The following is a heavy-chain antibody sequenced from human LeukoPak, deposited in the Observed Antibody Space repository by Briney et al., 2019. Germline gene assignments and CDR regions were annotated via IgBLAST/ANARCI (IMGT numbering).Heavy chain of an antibody. CDR1: GFMFSSNW. Sequence: GGSLRLSCAASGFMFSSNWMSWVRLAPGKGLEWVANIKEGGTETYYVDSVKGRFTISRDNAKNSLYLQMNSLRAEDAAVYYCARDYFNRMLGGMDVWGQGTTVTVSS. CDR2: IKEGGTET. D-gene: IGHD3-16*01. V-gene: IGHV3-7*03. J-gene: IGHJ6*02. CDR3: ARDYFNRMLGGMDV.